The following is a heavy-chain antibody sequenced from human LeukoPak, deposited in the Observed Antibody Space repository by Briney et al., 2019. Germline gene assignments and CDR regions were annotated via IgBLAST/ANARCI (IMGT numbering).Heavy chain of an antibody. CDR3: VREFRGSSYGYFDY. Sequence: GGSLRLSCAASGFTFSNAWMHWVRQAPGKGLVWVSRINSDASATTYADSVKGRFSISRDNAKDTLYLQMNSLRAEDTAVYYCVREFRGSSYGYFDYWGQGNLVTVSS. D-gene: IGHD5-18*01. V-gene: IGHV3-74*01. J-gene: IGHJ4*02. CDR1: GFTFSNAW. CDR2: INSDASAT.